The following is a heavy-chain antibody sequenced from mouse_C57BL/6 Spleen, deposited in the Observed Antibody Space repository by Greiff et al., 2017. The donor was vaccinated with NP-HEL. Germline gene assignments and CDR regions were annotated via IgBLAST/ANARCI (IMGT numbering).Heavy chain of an antibody. J-gene: IGHJ4*01. CDR3: ARYDGQGSYAMDY. D-gene: IGHD2-3*01. CDR1: GYTFTSYW. CDR2: IDPNSGGT. V-gene: IGHV1-72*01. Sequence: QVQLQQPGAELVKPGASVKLSCKASGYTFTSYWMHWVKQRPGRGLEWIGRIDPNSGGTKYNEKFKSKATLTVDKPSSTAYMQISSLTSEDSAVYYCARYDGQGSYAMDYWGQGTSVTVSS.